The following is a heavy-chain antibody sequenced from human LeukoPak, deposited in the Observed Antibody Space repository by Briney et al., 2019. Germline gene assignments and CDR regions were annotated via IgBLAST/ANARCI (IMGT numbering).Heavy chain of an antibody. V-gene: IGHV4-34*01. Sequence: SETLSLTCAVYGGSFSGYYWSWIRQPPGKGLEWIGEINHSGSTNYNPSLKSRVTISVDTSKNQFSLKLSSVTAADTAVYYCAREERNYGPPNWFDPWGQGTLVTVSS. CDR1: GGSFSGYY. CDR2: INHSGST. D-gene: IGHD1-7*01. CDR3: AREERNYGPPNWFDP. J-gene: IGHJ5*02.